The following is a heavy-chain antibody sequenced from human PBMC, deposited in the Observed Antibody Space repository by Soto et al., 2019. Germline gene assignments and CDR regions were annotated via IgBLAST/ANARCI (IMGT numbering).Heavy chain of an antibody. CDR3: AKDTAPAGYYYMDV. CDR2: ISYNSGSI. CDR1: GFTFDDYA. J-gene: IGHJ6*03. Sequence: GGSLRHSCAASGFTFDDYAMHWVRQAPGKGLEWVSGISYNSGSIGYADSVKGRFTISRDNAKNSLYLQMNSLRAEDTALYYCAKDTAPAGYYYMDVWGKGTTVTVSS. V-gene: IGHV3-9*01.